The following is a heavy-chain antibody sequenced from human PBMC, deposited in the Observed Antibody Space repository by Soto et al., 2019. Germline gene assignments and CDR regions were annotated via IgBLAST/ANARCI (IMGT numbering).Heavy chain of an antibody. V-gene: IGHV3-30*18. D-gene: IGHD5-12*01. CDR3: AKLSVGDGYNLDY. CDR1: GFTFSTYG. CDR2: ISYDGTNK. J-gene: IGHJ4*02. Sequence: QVQLVESGGGVVQPGRSLRLSCAASGFTFSTYGMHWVRQAPGKGLEWLAVISYDGTNKYYADSVKGRFTISRDNSKNTLYLQMNRLRAEDTAVYYCAKLSVGDGYNLDYWGQGTLVTVSS.